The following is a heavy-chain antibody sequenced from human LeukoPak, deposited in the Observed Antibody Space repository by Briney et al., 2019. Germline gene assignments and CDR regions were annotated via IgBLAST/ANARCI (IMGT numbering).Heavy chain of an antibody. D-gene: IGHD3-3*01. CDR3: ARGRYLRYYDFWSSSDKDYYFDY. V-gene: IGHV4-34*01. CDR2: INHSVST. Sequence: SETLSLTCAVYGGSFSGYYWSWIRQPPGKGLEWIGEINHSVSTNYNPTLKSRVTISVDTSKNQFSLKLRSVALADTAVYYCARGRYLRYYDFWSSSDKDYYFDYWGQGTLVTVSS. CDR1: GGSFSGYY. J-gene: IGHJ4*02.